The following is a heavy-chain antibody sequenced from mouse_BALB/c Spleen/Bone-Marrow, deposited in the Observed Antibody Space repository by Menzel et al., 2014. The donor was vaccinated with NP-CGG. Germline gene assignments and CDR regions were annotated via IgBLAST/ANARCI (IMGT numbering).Heavy chain of an antibody. D-gene: IGHD2-3*01. Sequence: QVQLQQSGPELVEPGASVRISCKASGYTFTSYYIHWVKQRPGQGLEWIGWIYPGNVNTKYNEKFKGKATLTADKSSSTAYMQLSSLTSEDSAVYFCARGGDGYSNAMDYWGQGTSVTVSS. CDR1: GYTFTSYY. J-gene: IGHJ4*01. CDR2: IYPGNVNT. CDR3: ARGGDGYSNAMDY. V-gene: IGHV1S56*01.